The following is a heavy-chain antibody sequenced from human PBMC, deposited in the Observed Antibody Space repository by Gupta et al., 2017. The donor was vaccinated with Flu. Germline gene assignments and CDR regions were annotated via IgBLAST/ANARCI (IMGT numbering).Heavy chain of an antibody. D-gene: IGHD5-24*01. Sequence: DVQLLQSGAEVKKPGESLKISCHSSGYKFTSYWIGWVRQMPGKGLEWLGIIYPGDSDVRYSPSFEGQVTISVDKSSSTTYLHLSNLQASDTATFYCARFSRGGNYDVWGRGTLVTVSS. CDR1: GYKFTSYW. CDR3: ARFSRGGNYDV. CDR2: IYPGDSDV. V-gene: IGHV5-51*01. J-gene: IGHJ2*01.